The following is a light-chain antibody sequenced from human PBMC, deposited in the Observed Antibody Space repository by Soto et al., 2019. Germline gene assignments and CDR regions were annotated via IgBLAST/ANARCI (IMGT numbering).Light chain of an antibody. Sequence: QSALTQPASVSGSPGQSITISCTGTSSEVGSYNLVSWYQQHPGKAPKLMIYEGSKRPSGVSNRFSGSKSGNTASLTSSGLQAEDEADYYCCSYAGSSPVVFGGGTKLTVL. CDR1: SSEVGSYNL. J-gene: IGLJ2*01. CDR2: EGS. CDR3: CSYAGSSPVV. V-gene: IGLV2-23*01.